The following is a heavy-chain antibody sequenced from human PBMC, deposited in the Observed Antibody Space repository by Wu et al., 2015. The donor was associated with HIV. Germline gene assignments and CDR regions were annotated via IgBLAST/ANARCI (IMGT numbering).Heavy chain of an antibody. J-gene: IGHJ4*02. CDR3: ARGVYASGSYYGDTRYYFDY. Sequence: QVQLVQSGVEVKKPGASVKVSCKASGYTFTSYGISWVRQAPGQGLEWMGWMNPKSGNTAYAQKFQGRVTMTRNTSISTAYMELSSLRSEDTAVYYCARGVYASGSYYGDTRYYFDYWGQGSLVTVPS. V-gene: IGHV1-8*02. CDR1: GYTFTSYG. CDR2: MNPKSGNT. D-gene: IGHD3-10*01.